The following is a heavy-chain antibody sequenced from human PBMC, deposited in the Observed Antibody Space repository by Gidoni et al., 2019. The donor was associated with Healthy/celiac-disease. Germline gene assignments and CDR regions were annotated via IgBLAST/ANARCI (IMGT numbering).Heavy chain of an antibody. J-gene: IGHJ4*02. D-gene: IGHD6-6*01. CDR3: ARSSSSSWWD. Sequence: QVQLVESGGGWVKPGGSLRLYCAASGFAFSDYYMSWIRQAPGKGLEWVSYISSSSSYTNYADSVKGRFTISRDNAKNSLYLQMNSLRAEDTAVYYCARSSSSSWWDWGQGTLVTVSS. V-gene: IGHV3-11*06. CDR2: ISSSSSYT. CDR1: GFAFSDYY.